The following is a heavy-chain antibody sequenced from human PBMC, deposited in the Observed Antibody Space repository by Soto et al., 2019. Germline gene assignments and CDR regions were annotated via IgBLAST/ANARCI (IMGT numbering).Heavy chain of an antibody. J-gene: IGHJ5*02. Sequence: ASVKVPCKASGYTFTSYGIHWVRQAPGQRLEWMGWINAANGDTKYSPKFQGRVTITRDTSASTAYMELSSLRSEDTAVYYCVRRHVSATGIDWFDPWGQGTLVTVSS. D-gene: IGHD6-13*01. V-gene: IGHV1-3*01. CDR2: INAANGDT. CDR1: GYTFTSYG. CDR3: VRRHVSATGIDWFDP.